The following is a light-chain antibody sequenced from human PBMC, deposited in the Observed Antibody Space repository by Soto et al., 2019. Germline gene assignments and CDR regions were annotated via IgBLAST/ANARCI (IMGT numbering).Light chain of an antibody. Sequence: QSVLTQPRSVSGSPGQSVTVSCAGSSSDIGAFDYVSWYQQHPGEAPKLIIYDVSERPSGVPYRFSGSKSGNTASLTISGLQTDDEADYFCCSYAGTFSFIFGRGTKVT. J-gene: IGLJ1*01. V-gene: IGLV2-11*01. CDR2: DVS. CDR1: SSDIGAFDY. CDR3: CSYAGTFSFI.